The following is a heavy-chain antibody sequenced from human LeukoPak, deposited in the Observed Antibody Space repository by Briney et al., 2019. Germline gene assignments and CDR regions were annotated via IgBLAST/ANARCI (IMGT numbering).Heavy chain of an antibody. CDR1: GYTFTGYY. J-gene: IGHJ4*02. V-gene: IGHV1-2*02. CDR2: INPNSGGT. D-gene: IGHD5-12*01. CDR3: AIFSGYGAFDY. Sequence: GASVKVSCKASGYTFTGYYMHWVRQAPGQGLEWMGWINPNSGGTNYAQKFQGRVTMTRDTSISTAYMELSSLRSEDTAVYYCAIFSGYGAFDYWGQGTLVTVSS.